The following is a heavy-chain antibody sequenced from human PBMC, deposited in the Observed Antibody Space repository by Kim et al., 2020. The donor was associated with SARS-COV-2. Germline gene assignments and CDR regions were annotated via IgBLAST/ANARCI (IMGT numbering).Heavy chain of an antibody. V-gene: IGHV1-3*01. D-gene: IGHD3-10*01. CDR1: GYTFTSYA. CDR3: ARDTRYYYGSGSYGY. J-gene: IGHJ4*02. Sequence: ASVKVSCKASGYTFTSYAMHWVRQAPGQRLEWMGWINAGNGNTKYSQKFQGRVTITRDTSASTAYMELSSLRSEDTAVYYCARDTRYYYGSGSYGYWGQGTLVTVSS. CDR2: INAGNGNT.